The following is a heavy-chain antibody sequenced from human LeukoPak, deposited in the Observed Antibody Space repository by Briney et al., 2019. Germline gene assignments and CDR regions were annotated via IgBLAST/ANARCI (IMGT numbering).Heavy chain of an antibody. CDR3: ARDPLHPSPREKFDY. CDR2: ISPSGST. Sequence: SETLSLTCTDSGVSINSFNWAWIRQSAGQGLEWIGRISPSGSTNYNPSLRSRVTMSVDTSNNQFSLRLSSVTAADTAVYYCARDPLHPSPREKFDYWGQGTLVTVSS. V-gene: IGHV4-4*07. CDR1: GVSINSFN. D-gene: IGHD2-2*01. J-gene: IGHJ4*02.